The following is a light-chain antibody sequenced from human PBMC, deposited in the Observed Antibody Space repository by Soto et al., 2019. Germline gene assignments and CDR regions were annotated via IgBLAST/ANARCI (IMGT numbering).Light chain of an antibody. V-gene: IGLV1-44*01. J-gene: IGLJ1*01. Sequence: QSVLTQPPSASGTHGQRVTISCSGSSSNIGSNTVNWYQQLPGTAPKLLIYSNNQRPSGVPDRFSGSKSGTSASLAISGLQSEDEADYYCAAWDDSLNGPNYVFGTGTKLTVL. CDR2: SNN. CDR1: SSNIGSNT. CDR3: AAWDDSLNGPNYV.